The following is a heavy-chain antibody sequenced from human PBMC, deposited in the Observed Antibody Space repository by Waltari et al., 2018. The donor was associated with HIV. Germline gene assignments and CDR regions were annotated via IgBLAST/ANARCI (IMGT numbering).Heavy chain of an antibody. CDR2: VKRKTDGGTT. J-gene: IGHJ4*02. V-gene: IGHV3-15*01. D-gene: IGHD2-2*01. CDR1: GVTFKNAW. Sequence: EVQLVESGVGLVKQGGCLSISWAGFGVTFKNAWLRWVPQAPGKGLEWFGRVKRKTDGGTTDYAAPVKGRFTISRDDSKNMVFLQMNSMKTEDTAVYDCTTEANVIVPAADYYFDYWGQGTLVTVSS. CDR3: TTEANVIVPAADYYFDY.